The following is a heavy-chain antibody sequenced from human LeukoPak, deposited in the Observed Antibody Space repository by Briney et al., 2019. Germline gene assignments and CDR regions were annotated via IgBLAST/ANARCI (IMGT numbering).Heavy chain of an antibody. J-gene: IGHJ4*02. CDR2: VYHSGNT. D-gene: IGHD3-22*01. CDR3: ATYYDTGGYKFNY. V-gene: IGHV4-4*02. CDR1: GGSISNNNW. Sequence: SGTLSPTCAVSGGSISNNNWWSWVRQPPGEGLEWIGEVYHSGNTNYNPSLKSRITMSVDKSKNQFSLELNSVTAADTAVYYCATYYDTGGYKFNYWGQGTLVTVSS.